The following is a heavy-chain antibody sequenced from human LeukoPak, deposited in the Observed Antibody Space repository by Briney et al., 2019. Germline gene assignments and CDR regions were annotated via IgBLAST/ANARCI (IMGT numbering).Heavy chain of an antibody. CDR2: IIPILGIA. V-gene: IGHV1-69*04. CDR1: GGTFSSYA. D-gene: IGHD5-18*01. CDR3: ARHAVDTAMDD. J-gene: IGHJ4*02. Sequence: SVKVSCKASGGTFSSYAISWVRQAPGQGLEWMGRIIPILGIANYAQKFQGRVTITADKSTSTAYMELSSLRSEDTAVYYCARHAVDTAMDDWGQGTLVTVSS.